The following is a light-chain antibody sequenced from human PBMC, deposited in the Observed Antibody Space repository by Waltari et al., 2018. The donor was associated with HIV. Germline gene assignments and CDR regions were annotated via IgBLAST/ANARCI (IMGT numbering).Light chain of an antibody. CDR3: SSYTTSSTWV. J-gene: IGLJ3*02. V-gene: IGLV2-14*01. Sequence: QYALTQPASASGSPGPSITISCTRTSSDVGCYYYVPWYQQHPGKAPKLMIYDVSNRPSGVSYRSYGSKSGNTASLTISGLQAEDEADYYCSSYTTSSTWVFGGGTKLTVL. CDR1: SSDVGCYYY. CDR2: DVS.